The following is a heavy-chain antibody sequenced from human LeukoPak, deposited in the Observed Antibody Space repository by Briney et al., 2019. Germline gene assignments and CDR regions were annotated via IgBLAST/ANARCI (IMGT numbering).Heavy chain of an antibody. D-gene: IGHD5-24*01. CDR1: GFTFSSYA. CDR2: ISGSDGST. J-gene: IGHJ4*02. Sequence: GGSLRLSCAASGFTFSSYAMSWVRQAPGKGLEWVSAISGSDGSTYFADSVKGRFIISRDNSKNTLYLQMNSLRAEDTAVYYCAKDREEMYYFDYWGQGTLVTVSS. CDR3: AKDREEMYYFDY. V-gene: IGHV3-23*01.